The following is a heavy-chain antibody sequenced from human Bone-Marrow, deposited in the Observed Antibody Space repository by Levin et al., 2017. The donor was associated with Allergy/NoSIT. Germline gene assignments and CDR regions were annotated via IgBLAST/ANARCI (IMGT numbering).Heavy chain of an antibody. V-gene: IGHV3-66*01. D-gene: IGHD3-16*01. CDR2: IYSGGTT. CDR1: GLSVSSNY. CDR3: ARDAYMSPRGYFDP. Sequence: PGGSLRLSCAASGLSVSSNYMNWVRRPPGKGLEWVSSIYSGGTTYYADSVMGRFTTSRDISKNTIYLQMNTLRVEDTAVYYCARDAYMSPRGYFDPWGQGTLVSVSS. J-gene: IGHJ5*02.